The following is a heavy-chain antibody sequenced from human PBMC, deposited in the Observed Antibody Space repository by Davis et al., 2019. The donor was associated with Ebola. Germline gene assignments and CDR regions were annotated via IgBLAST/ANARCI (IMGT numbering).Heavy chain of an antibody. D-gene: IGHD3-16*01. J-gene: IGHJ1*01. CDR1: GFTFSDYY. V-gene: IGHV3-66*02. CDR3: ARGISGGTVTLGD. CDR2: IYSSGRT. Sequence: GESLKISCEVSGFTFSDYYMSWIRQAPGKGLEWVAVIYSSGRTFYADSVKGRFTISRDNSNNTLYLQMDTLRTEDTAVYHCARGISGGTVTLGDWGQGTLVTVSS.